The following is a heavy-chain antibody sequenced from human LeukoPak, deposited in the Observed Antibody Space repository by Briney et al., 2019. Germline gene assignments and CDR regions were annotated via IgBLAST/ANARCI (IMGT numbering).Heavy chain of an antibody. CDR1: GLTFRNYA. CDR3: AKEGVYYGSGSYFDY. CDR2: ICANDGNT. J-gene: IGHJ4*02. D-gene: IGHD3-10*01. Sequence: GGSLRLSCAASGLTFRNYAMSWVRQAPGKGLEWVSVICANDGNTYYADAVKGRFTISRDNSKDTLYLQMDSLRAEDTAVYYCAKEGVYYGSGSYFDYWGQGTLVTVSS. V-gene: IGHV3-23*01.